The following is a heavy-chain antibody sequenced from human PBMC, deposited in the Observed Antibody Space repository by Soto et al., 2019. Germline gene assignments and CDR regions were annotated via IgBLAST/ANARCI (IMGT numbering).Heavy chain of an antibody. J-gene: IGHJ4*02. D-gene: IGHD5-12*01. CDR1: GYSFSGYY. V-gene: IGHV1-2*02. Sequence: QVHLVQSGAELTKPGASVKVSCKASGYSFSGYYLHWVRQPHGQGREWMGWISPNSGGTNYAPKLQGRLTMTRDTSIKTAYRALRTLKSDDTAVYFCARDSRSGYDYQSFAYLGQGSLVTVSS. CDR3: ARDSRSGYDYQSFAY. CDR2: ISPNSGGT.